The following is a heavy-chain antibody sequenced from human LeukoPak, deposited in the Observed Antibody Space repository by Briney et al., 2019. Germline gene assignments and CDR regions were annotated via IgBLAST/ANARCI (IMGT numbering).Heavy chain of an antibody. V-gene: IGHV1-69*05. CDR1: GYTFTSYG. J-gene: IGHJ3*02. D-gene: IGHD2-15*01. Sequence: ASVKVSCKASGYTFTSYGISWVRQAPGQGLEWMGGIIPIFGTANYAQKFQGRVTITTDESTSTAYMELSSLRSEDTAVYYCAIYCSGGSCPDLGAFDIWGQGTMVTVSS. CDR3: AIYCSGGSCPDLGAFDI. CDR2: IIPIFGTA.